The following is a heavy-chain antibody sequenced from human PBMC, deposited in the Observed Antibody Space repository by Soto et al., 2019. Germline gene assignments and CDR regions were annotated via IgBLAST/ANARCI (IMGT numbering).Heavy chain of an antibody. CDR1: GFTFSSYA. CDR2: ISGSGGST. CDR3: AKEIGGGYYYQGIDY. J-gene: IGHJ4*02. Sequence: EVQLLESGGGLVQPGGSLRLSCAASGFTFSSYAMSWVRQAPGKGLEWVSAISGSGGSTYYADSVKGRFTISRDNPKNTLDLQKNCLSAEDTAVYYCAKEIGGGYYYQGIDYWGQGTLVTVSS. D-gene: IGHD3-22*01. V-gene: IGHV3-23*01.